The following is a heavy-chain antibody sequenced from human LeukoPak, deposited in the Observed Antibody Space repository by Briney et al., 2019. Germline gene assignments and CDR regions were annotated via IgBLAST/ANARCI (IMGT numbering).Heavy chain of an antibody. J-gene: IGHJ4*02. CDR1: GYTLTELS. CDR3: ATVRGYSYGRDY. V-gene: IGHV1-24*01. CDR2: FDPGDGET. D-gene: IGHD5-18*01. Sequence: ASVKVSCKVSGYTLTELSMHWVRQAPGKGLEWMGGFDPGDGETIYAQKFQGRVTMTEDTSTDTAYMELSSLRSEDTAVYYCATVRGYSYGRDYWGQGTLVTVSS.